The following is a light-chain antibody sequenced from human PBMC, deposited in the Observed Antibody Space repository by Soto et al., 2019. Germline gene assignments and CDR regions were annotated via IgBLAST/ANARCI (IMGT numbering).Light chain of an antibody. CDR2: GNN. V-gene: IGLV1-40*01. J-gene: IGLJ3*02. CDR3: QSYDSSVSAWV. CDR1: SSSIGAGYD. Sequence: QPVLTQPPSVSGAPGQRVTISCTGISSSIGAGYDVHWYQQIPGAAPKLLVYGNNNRPSGVPDRFSGSKSGTSASLAITGLQAEDEADYYCQSYDSSVSAWVFGGGTKVTVL.